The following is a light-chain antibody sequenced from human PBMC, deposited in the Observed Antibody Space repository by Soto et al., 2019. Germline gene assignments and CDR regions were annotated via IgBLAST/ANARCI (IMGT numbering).Light chain of an antibody. Sequence: DIPMTQSPSYVSASVGDRVTITCRASQVIGSWLAWYQQKPGKAPKLLIYAASSLHSGVPSSFSGSGSGTDFTLTISSLQPEDSATYYCQQANSFPWTFGQGTKVEIK. V-gene: IGKV1-12*01. CDR1: QVIGSW. J-gene: IGKJ1*01. CDR2: AAS. CDR3: QQANSFPWT.